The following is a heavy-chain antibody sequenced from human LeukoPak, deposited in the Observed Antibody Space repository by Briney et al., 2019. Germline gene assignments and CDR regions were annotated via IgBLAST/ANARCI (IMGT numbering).Heavy chain of an antibody. CDR3: AGCSGGTCYSGAHSFYGMDV. CDR2: ISSSSDSI. D-gene: IGHD2-15*01. CDR1: GFTFSDYS. J-gene: IGHJ6*02. Sequence: PGGSLRLSCAASGFTFSDYSMNWVRQAPGKGLEWFSSISSSSDSIYYADSVKGRFTISRDNAKNSLYLQVNSLRAEDTAVYYCAGCSGGTCYSGAHSFYGMDVWGQGTTVSVSS. V-gene: IGHV3-21*01.